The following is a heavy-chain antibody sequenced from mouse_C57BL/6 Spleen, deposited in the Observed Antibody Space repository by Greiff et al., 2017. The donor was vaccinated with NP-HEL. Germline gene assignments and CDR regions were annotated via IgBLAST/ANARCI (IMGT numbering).Heavy chain of an antibody. V-gene: IGHV5-9*01. Sequence: DVKLVESGGGLVKPGGSLKLSCAASGFTFSSYTMSWVRQTPGQRLEWVATISGGGGSTNYTDSVKGRSTITRDNAENTLYRQMSSLRSEDTALYYWARRWEGSYAMDYWGQGTSVTVSS. J-gene: IGHJ4*01. CDR1: GFTFSSYT. CDR3: ARRWEGSYAMDY. D-gene: IGHD2-3*01. CDR2: ISGGGGST.